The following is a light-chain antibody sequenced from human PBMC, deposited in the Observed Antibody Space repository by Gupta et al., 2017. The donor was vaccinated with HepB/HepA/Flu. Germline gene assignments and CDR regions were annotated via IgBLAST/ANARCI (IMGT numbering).Light chain of an antibody. J-gene: IGKJ4*01. CDR2: GAS. V-gene: IGKV3-15*01. CDR1: KCIASN. CDR3: QQYHNWTVT. Sequence: ILMTHPPVTLSVSRVESATLSCRARKCIASNLAGYQQKPGQDPRLLLYGASTRATGLPARCSGSGAGTDVTLTTSSLQSEDVAVYHCQQYHNWTVTFGGGTKVEIK.